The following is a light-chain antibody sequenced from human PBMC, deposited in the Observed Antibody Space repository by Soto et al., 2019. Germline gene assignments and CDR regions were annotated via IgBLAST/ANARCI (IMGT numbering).Light chain of an antibody. CDR3: QQYNSYSSWT. Sequence: IQMTQSPSTLSASVGDRVTLTCRASQSISSWLAWYQKKPGKAPKLLIYDASSLESGVPSRFSGSGSGTELTLTISSLQTDDFANYYCQQYNSYSSWTFGQGTKVDIK. CDR2: DAS. J-gene: IGKJ1*01. CDR1: QSISSW. V-gene: IGKV1-5*01.